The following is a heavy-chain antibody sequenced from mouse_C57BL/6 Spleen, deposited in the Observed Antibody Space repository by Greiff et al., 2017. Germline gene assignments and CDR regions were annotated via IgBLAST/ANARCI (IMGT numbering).Heavy chain of an antibody. CDR1: GYTFTSYG. CDR2: IYPRSGNT. D-gene: IGHD3-2*02. CDR3: ARNTSGDLDY. V-gene: IGHV1-81*01. Sequence: QVQLQQSGAELARPGASVKLSCKASGYTFTSYGISWVKQRTGQGLELIGEIYPRSGNTYYNEKFKGKATLTADKSSSTAYMELRSLTSEDSAVYFCARNTSGDLDYWGQGTTLTVSS. J-gene: IGHJ2*01.